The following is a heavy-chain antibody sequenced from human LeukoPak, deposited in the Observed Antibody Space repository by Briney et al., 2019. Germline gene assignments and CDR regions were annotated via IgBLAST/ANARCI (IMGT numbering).Heavy chain of an antibody. Sequence: GRSLRLSCATSGFTFDDYAMHWVRQAPGKGLEWVSCISWNSGSIGYADSVKGRFTISRDSAKNSLYLQMNSLRAEDTALYYCAKGIVSNSALIYFDYWGQGTLVTVSS. CDR3: AKGIVSNSALIYFDY. J-gene: IGHJ4*02. V-gene: IGHV3-9*01. CDR2: ISWNSGSI. D-gene: IGHD6-6*01. CDR1: GFTFDDYA.